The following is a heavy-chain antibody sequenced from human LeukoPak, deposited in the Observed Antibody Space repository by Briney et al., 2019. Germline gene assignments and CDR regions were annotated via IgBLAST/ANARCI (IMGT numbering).Heavy chain of an antibody. V-gene: IGHV1-3*01. CDR2: INAGNGNT. D-gene: IGHD3-9*01. J-gene: IGHJ5*02. Sequence: GGSLRLSCAASGFTFSSYSMHWVRQAPGQRLEWMGWINAGNGNTEYSQKFQGRVTITRDTSASTAYMELSSLRSEDTAVYYCARVGYDILTGWGWFDPWGQGTLVTVSS. CDR3: ARVGYDILTGWGWFDP. CDR1: GFTFSSYS.